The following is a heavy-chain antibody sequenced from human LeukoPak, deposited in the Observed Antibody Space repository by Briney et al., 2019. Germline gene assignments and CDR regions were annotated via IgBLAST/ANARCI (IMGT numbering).Heavy chain of an antibody. V-gene: IGHV1-3*03. Sequence: ASVKVSCKASGYTFTSYAMHWVRQAPGQRLEWMGWINAGNGNTKYSQEFQGRVTITRDTSASTAYMELSSLRSEDMAVYYCARGEVRRGVIKVVDYWGQGTLVTVSS. D-gene: IGHD3-10*01. J-gene: IGHJ4*02. CDR2: INAGNGNT. CDR1: GYTFTSYA. CDR3: ARGEVRRGVIKVVDY.